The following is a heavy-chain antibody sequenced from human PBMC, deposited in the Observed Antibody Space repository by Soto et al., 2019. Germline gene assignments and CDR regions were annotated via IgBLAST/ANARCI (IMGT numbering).Heavy chain of an antibody. CDR2: ISYDERNK. V-gene: IGHV3-30*18. CDR3: AKDHLRTTVTTVGY. J-gene: IGHJ4*02. D-gene: IGHD4-17*01. CDR1: GFTFSNYG. Sequence: QVQLVESGGGVVQPGRSLRLSCAASGFTFSNYGMHWVRQAPGKGLEWVAVISYDERNKYYADSVKGRFTISRDNSKNTLYLQMNRLRAEDTAVYYCAKDHLRTTVTTVGYWGQGTLVTVSS.